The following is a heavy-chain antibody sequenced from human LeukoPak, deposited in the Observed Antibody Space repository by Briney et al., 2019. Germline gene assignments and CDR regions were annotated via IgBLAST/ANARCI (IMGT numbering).Heavy chain of an antibody. J-gene: IGHJ4*02. D-gene: IGHD3-9*01. CDR3: ARAGYFDWLFDY. CDR2: ISAYNGNT. Sequence: ASVKVSCKASGYTFTSYGISWVRQAPGQGLEWMGWISAYNGNTNYAQKFQGRVTMTRNTSISTAYMELSSLRSEDTAVYYCARAGYFDWLFDYWGQGTLVTVSS. V-gene: IGHV1-18*01. CDR1: GYTFTSYG.